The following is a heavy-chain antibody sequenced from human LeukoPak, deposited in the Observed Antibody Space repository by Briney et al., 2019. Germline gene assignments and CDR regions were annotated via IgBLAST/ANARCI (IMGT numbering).Heavy chain of an antibody. D-gene: IGHD5-18*01. V-gene: IGHV3-30-3*01. CDR3: ARDFSGYSYAIDY. CDR2: ISYDGSNK. J-gene: IGHJ4*02. CDR1: GFTFSSYA. Sequence: GRSLSLSCAASGFTFSSYAMHWVRQAPGKGLEWVAVISYDGSNKYYADSVKGRFTISRDNSKNTLYLQMNSLRAEDTAVYYCARDFSGYSYAIDYWGQGTLVTVSS.